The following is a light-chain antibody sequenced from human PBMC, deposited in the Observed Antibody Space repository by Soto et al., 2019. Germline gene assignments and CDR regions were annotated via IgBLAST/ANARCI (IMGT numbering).Light chain of an antibody. CDR3: QQCGSSLPWT. CDR2: ASS. J-gene: IGKJ1*01. Sequence: EIVLTQSPGTLSLSPGDRATLSCRASQIISSAYSAWYQQRPGQAPRLLIYASSSRATGIPDRFSGSGSGTDFTLTISRLEPEDFAVYYCQQCGSSLPWTFGQGTKVEMK. V-gene: IGKV3-20*01. CDR1: QIISSAY.